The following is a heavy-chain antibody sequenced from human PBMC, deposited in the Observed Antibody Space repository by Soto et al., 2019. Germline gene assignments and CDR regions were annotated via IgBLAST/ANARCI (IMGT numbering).Heavy chain of an antibody. CDR1: GFTFSSYS. CDR3: ARDLLPYSGYEMHRHNGFDY. D-gene: IGHD5-12*01. V-gene: IGHV3-21*01. J-gene: IGHJ4*02. CDR2: ISSSSSYI. Sequence: PGGSLRLSCAASGFTFSSYSMNWVRQAPGKGLEWVSSISSSSSYIYYADSVKGRFTISRDNAKNSLYLQMNSLRAEDTAVYYCARDLLPYSGYEMHRHNGFDYWGQGTLVTVSS.